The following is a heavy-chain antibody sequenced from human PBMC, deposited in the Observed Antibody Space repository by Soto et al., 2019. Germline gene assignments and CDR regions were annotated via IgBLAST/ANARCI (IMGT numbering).Heavy chain of an antibody. CDR2: IYYSGST. CDR1: GGSISTSY. V-gene: IGHV4-59*01. Sequence: SETLSLTCTVSGGSISTSYWSWIRQPPGKGLEWIGYIYYSGSTNYNHSLKSRVTISVATSKTQFSLKLTSVTAADTAVYYCARGYSRSPNWFDPWGQGTLVTVSS. D-gene: IGHD6-6*01. CDR3: ARGYSRSPNWFDP. J-gene: IGHJ5*02.